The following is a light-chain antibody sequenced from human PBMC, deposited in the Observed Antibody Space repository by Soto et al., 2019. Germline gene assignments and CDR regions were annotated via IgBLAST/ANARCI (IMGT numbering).Light chain of an antibody. J-gene: IGLJ2*01. V-gene: IGLV2-14*01. CDR1: SSDVGGYKY. CDR3: SSYTSSSTDVV. Sequence: QSVLTQPASVSGPPGQSITISCTGTSSDVGGYKYVSWYQQHPGKAPKLMIYDVSNRPSGVSNRFSGSKSGNTASLTISGLQAEDEADYYCSSYTSSSTDVVFGGGTKLTVL. CDR2: DVS.